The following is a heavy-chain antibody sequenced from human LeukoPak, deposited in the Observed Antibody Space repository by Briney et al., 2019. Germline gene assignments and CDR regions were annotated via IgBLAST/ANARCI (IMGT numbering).Heavy chain of an antibody. CDR3: ARGWAPYYYYYMDV. CDR2: FDPEDGET. CDR1: GYTLTELS. Sequence: ASVKVSCKVSGYTLTELSMHWVRQAPGKGLEWMGGFDPEDGETIYAQKFQGRVTITRNTSISTAYMELSSLRSEDTAVYYCARGWAPYYYYYMDVWGKGTTVTVSS. D-gene: IGHD6-13*01. J-gene: IGHJ6*03. V-gene: IGHV1-24*01.